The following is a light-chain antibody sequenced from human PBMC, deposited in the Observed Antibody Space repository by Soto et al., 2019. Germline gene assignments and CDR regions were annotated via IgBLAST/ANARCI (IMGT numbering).Light chain of an antibody. CDR2: GNT. J-gene: IGLJ1*01. V-gene: IGLV1-40*01. CDR1: SSNIGAGYD. Sequence: QSVLTQPPSVSGAPGQRVTLSFTGNSSNIGAGYDVHWYLQLPGTAPKLLIYGNTNRPSGVPDRFSGSKSGSSASLAITGLQAEDEADYYCQSHDSSLHASVFGTGTKVTVL. CDR3: QSHDSSLHASV.